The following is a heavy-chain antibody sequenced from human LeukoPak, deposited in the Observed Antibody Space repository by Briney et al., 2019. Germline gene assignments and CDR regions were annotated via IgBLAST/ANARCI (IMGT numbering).Heavy chain of an antibody. V-gene: IGHV3-23*01. CDR2: ISGSDGST. CDR1: GFTFSNYA. Sequence: GGSLRISCAASGFTFSNYAMSWVRQAPGKGLQWVSAISGSDGSTNFAGSVRGRFTISRDNSKNTLYLQIDSLRAEDTAIYYCAKGIAGSRSSSSPDYWGQGTLVTVSS. CDR3: AKGIAGSRSSSSPDY. D-gene: IGHD2-2*01. J-gene: IGHJ4*02.